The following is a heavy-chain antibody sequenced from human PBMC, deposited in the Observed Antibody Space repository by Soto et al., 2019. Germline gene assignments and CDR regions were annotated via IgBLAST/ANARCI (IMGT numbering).Heavy chain of an antibody. CDR2: ISSGGRT. CDR1: DFTVSSNY. D-gene: IGHD3-16*01. CDR3: AGGVPTYY. J-gene: IGHJ4*02. Sequence: EVQLVESGGGLIQPGGSLRLSCAASDFTVSSNYMSWVRQAPGKGLEWVSVISSGGRTYYADSVKGRFTISRDNAKNTRYLQMNALRAENTAVAYCAGGVPTYYWGQGTLVTVSS. V-gene: IGHV3-53*01.